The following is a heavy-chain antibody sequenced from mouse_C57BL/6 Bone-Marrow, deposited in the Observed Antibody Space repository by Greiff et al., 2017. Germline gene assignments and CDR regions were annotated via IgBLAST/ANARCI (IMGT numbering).Heavy chain of an antibody. Sequence: QVQLQQPGAELVKPGASVKLSCKASGYTFTSYWMHWVKQRPGQGLEWIGMIHPNSGSTNYNEKFKGKATLAVDQSSSTAYMQRSSLTSEDSAVYYGARKGARTWGFAYWGQGTLVTVSA. D-gene: IGHD3-1*01. V-gene: IGHV1-64*01. CDR2: IHPNSGST. CDR1: GYTFTSYW. CDR3: ARKGARTWGFAY. J-gene: IGHJ3*01.